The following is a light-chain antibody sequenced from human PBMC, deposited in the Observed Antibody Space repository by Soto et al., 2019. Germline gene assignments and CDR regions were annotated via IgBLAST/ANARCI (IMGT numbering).Light chain of an antibody. CDR2: AAS. Sequence: DIQMPQSPSTLSAFVGDRVTITCRASQSIGSWLAWYQQKPGKAPKLLIYAASTLQSGVPSRFSGSGSGTEFTLTISSLQPDDFATYYCQHYNSYSEAFGQGTKVDIK. CDR3: QHYNSYSEA. CDR1: QSIGSW. V-gene: IGKV1-5*01. J-gene: IGKJ1*01.